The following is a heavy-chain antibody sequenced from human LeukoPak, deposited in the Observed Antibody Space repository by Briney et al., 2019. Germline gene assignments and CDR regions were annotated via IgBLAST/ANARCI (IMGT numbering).Heavy chain of an antibody. CDR3: ARYSSSSNWFDP. CDR1: GGTFSSYA. D-gene: IGHD6-6*01. V-gene: IGHV1-69*04. CDR2: IIPILGIA. Sequence: ASVKVSCKASGGTFSSYAISWVRQAPGQGLEWMGRIIPILGIANYAQKFQGRVTITADKSTSTAYMELSSLRSEDTAVYYCARYSSSSNWFDPWGQGTLVTVSS. J-gene: IGHJ5*02.